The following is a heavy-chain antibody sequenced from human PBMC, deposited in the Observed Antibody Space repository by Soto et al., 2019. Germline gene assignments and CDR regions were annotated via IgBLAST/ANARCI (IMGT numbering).Heavy chain of an antibody. V-gene: IGHV3-30*02. J-gene: IGHJ6*02. D-gene: IGHD6-25*01. Sequence: PGKGLEWVALITNDGNNEHYRESVKGRFSISRDKSTNTVDLLMNSLRPEDTGTYYCAKEGPGGGRHFNSGTAVRGQGTTVTGFS. CDR3: AKEGPGGGRHFNSGTAV. CDR2: ITNDGNNE.